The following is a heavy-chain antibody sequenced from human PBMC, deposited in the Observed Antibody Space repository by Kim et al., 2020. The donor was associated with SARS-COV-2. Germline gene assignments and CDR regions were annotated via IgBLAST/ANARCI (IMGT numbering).Heavy chain of an antibody. Sequence: SVKVSCKASGGTFSSYAISWVRQAPGQGLEWMGGIIPIFGTANYAQKFQGRVTITADESTSTAYMELSSLRSEDTAVYYCARGYYYGSGSYYKKYGMDVWGQGTTVTVSS. J-gene: IGHJ6*02. V-gene: IGHV1-69*13. CDR3: ARGYYYGSGSYYKKYGMDV. CDR1: GGTFSSYA. D-gene: IGHD3-10*01. CDR2: IIPIFGTA.